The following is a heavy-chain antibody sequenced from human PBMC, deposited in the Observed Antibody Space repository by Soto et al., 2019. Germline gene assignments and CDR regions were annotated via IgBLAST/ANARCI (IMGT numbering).Heavy chain of an antibody. CDR1: GITFSGYW. Sequence: VPLVESGGGSVQPGGSLRLSCVASGITFSGYWMHWVRQVPGKGLVWVARVDSAGSGTSYGVSVKGRFTISRDNAKNTLSLQMDSLRVEDTAVYYCATVFEHWGQGIPVTVSS. CDR2: VDSAGSGT. J-gene: IGHJ4*02. V-gene: IGHV3-74*01. CDR3: ATVFEH.